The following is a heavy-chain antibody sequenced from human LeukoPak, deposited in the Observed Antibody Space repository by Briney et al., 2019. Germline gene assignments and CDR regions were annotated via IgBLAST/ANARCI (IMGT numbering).Heavy chain of an antibody. CDR2: IYYGGST. Sequence: SETLSLSCTVSGGSLTTYYSSWVRQPPGKRLEWIGYIYYGGSTNYNPSLKSRVTISVDRSKNQFSLKLSSVAAADTAVYYGARDFDTSAFYAFDVWGQGTMVTVSS. D-gene: IGHD3-22*01. V-gene: IGHV4-59*01. CDR1: GGSLTTYY. J-gene: IGHJ3*01. CDR3: ARDFDTSAFYAFDV.